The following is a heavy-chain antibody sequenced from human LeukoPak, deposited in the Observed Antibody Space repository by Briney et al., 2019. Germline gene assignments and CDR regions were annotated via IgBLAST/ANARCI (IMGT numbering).Heavy chain of an antibody. V-gene: IGHV4-39*07. CDR1: SGSISSSSYY. Sequence: PSETLSLTCTVSSGSISSSSYYWGWIRQPPGKGLEWIGSIYYSGSTYYNPSLKSRVTISVDTSKNQFSLKLSSVTAADTAVYYCARNMDYYGSGRDWGQGTLVTVSS. D-gene: IGHD3-10*01. J-gene: IGHJ4*02. CDR2: IYYSGST. CDR3: ARNMDYYGSGRD.